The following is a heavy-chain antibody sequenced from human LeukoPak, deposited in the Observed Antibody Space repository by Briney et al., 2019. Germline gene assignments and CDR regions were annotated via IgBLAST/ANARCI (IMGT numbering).Heavy chain of an antibody. CDR3: ARDTASYGDPYYFDY. J-gene: IGHJ4*02. V-gene: IGHV4-4*07. CDR1: GGSISSYY. CDR2: IYTSGST. D-gene: IGHD4-17*01. Sequence: PSETLSLTCTVSGGSISSYYWSWIRQPAAKGLEWIGRIYTSGSTNYNPSLKSRVTMSVDTSKNQFSLKLSSVTAADTAVYYCARDTASYGDPYYFDYWGQGTLVTVSS.